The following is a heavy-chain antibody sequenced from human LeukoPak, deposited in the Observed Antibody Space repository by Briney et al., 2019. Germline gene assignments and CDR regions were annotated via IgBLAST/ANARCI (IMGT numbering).Heavy chain of an antibody. CDR3: ARGAAITTIRGADAFES. V-gene: IGHV1-2*02. CDR1: GYTFSAHY. D-gene: IGHD3-10*01. Sequence: ASVKVSCKASGYTFSAHYMHWVRQAPGQGLEWMGWINPNSGGTNYAHKFQGRVTMTRDTSISTAYMELSRLRSDDTALYYCARGAAITTIRGADAFESWGQGTMVAVLS. J-gene: IGHJ3*02. CDR2: INPNSGGT.